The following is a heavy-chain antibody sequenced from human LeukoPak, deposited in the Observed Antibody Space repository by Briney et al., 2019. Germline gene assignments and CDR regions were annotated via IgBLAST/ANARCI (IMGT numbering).Heavy chain of an antibody. CDR2: INLNSGGT. J-gene: IGHJ4*02. V-gene: IGHV1-2*02. D-gene: IGHD4-17*01. CDR1: GYTFTGYY. Sequence: ASVKVSCKASGYTFTGYYMHWVRQAPGQGLEWMGWINLNSGGTNYAQKLQGRVTMTTDTSTSTAYMELRSLRSDDTAVYYCARDLRPTVTTRFRGSNYYFDYWGQETLVTVPS. CDR3: ARDLRPTVTTRFRGSNYYFDY.